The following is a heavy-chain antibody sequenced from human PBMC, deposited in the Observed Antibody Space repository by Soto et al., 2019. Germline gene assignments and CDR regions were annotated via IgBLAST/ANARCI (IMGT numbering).Heavy chain of an antibody. V-gene: IGHV3-74*01. CDR3: VRDQRTYEYGMDV. J-gene: IGHJ6*02. CDR1: GITFSSYW. CDR2: IVSDGSTT. D-gene: IGHD3-3*01. Sequence: XGSLRLSCAASGITFSSYWMHWVRQAPGQGLVWVSRIVSDGSTTTYADSVKGRFTISRDNAKNTLYLQMNSLRVEDTAVYYCVRDQRTYEYGMDVWGQGTTVTVSS.